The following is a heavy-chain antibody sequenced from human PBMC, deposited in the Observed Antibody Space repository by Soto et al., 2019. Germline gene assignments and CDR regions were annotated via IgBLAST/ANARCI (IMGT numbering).Heavy chain of an antibody. D-gene: IGHD3-3*01. CDR3: ATTGGYYTYFCDY. J-gene: IGHJ4*02. V-gene: IGHV4-59*01. Sequence: QVQLQESGPGLVKPSETLSLTCTVSGGSMNTYYWNWIRQPPGKGLEWVGYIYYSGTTNYNPPLEGRVTMSVDTSKNQFSRKLTSVTAADTAVYYCATTGGYYTYFCDYWGQGSLVTVSA. CDR2: IYYSGTT. CDR1: GGSMNTYY.